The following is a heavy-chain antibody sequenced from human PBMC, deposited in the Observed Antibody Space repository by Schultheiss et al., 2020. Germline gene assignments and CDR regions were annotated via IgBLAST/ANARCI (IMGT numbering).Heavy chain of an antibody. CDR2: IYTSGST. CDR1: GGSISSGSYY. Sequence: SETLSLTCTVSGGSISSGSYYWSWIRQPAGKGLEWIGRIYTSGSTNYNPSLKSRVTISVDTSKNQFSLKLSSVTAADTAVYYCARAIAPIIAATFANEYFQHWGQGTLVTVSS. D-gene: IGHD6-13*01. V-gene: IGHV4-61*02. J-gene: IGHJ1*01. CDR3: ARAIAPIIAATFANEYFQH.